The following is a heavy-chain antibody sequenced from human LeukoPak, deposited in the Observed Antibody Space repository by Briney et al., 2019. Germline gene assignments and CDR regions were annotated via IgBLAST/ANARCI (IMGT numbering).Heavy chain of an antibody. CDR3: AKGGYSNGRYYYYYMDV. Sequence: QPGGSLRLSCAASGFTFSSHGMNWVRQAPGKGLEWVSGSSSIGGRTYYADSVKGRFTVTRDNSKNTLYLQMNSLRAEDTAVYYCAKGGYSNGRYYYYYMDVWGEGTTVTVSS. V-gene: IGHV3-23*01. CDR1: GFTFSSHG. D-gene: IGHD5-18*01. CDR2: SSSIGGRT. J-gene: IGHJ6*03.